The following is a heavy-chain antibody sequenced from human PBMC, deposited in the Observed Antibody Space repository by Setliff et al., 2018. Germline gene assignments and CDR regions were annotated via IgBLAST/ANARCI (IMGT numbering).Heavy chain of an antibody. D-gene: IGHD5-18*01. CDR2: ISSISSSTI. CDR3: ARNTDLQNGFDY. V-gene: IGHV3-48*01. J-gene: IGHJ4*02. CDR1: GFNFMNYG. Sequence: HPGGSLRLSCAASGFNFMNYGMNWVRQAPGEGLEWVSYISSISSSTIYYADSVKGRFTVFRDNAKNSLYLQMNSLRAEDTAVYYCARNTDLQNGFDYWGQGTLVTVSS.